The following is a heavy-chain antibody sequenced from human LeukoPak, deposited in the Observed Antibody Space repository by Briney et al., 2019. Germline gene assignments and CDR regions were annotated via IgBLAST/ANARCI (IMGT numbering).Heavy chain of an antibody. Sequence: SGRSLRLSCAASGFALSDYWMSWVRQTPGKGLQWVAYIRQDDSETDYVDSVKGRFTISRDNAKNALYLQVNSLRAEDRAVYYCARAQKSRCLFDLWGRGALVTVTS. D-gene: IGHD4-17*01. V-gene: IGHV3-7*01. CDR2: IRQDDSET. CDR1: GFALSDYW. CDR3: ARAQKSRCLFDL. J-gene: IGHJ2*01.